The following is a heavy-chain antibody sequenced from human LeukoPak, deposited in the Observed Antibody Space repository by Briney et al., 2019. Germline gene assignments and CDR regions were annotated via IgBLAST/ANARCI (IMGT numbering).Heavy chain of an antibody. D-gene: IGHD3-10*01. CDR2: ISGSGAMT. Sequence: GGSLRLSCAASGFTFSNHAMVWVRQAPGKGLKWVSSISGSGAMTYYADSVKGRFTISRDNSKNTLYLQMNSLRAEDTAVYYCAKDQGHYYGSGSYFDYWGQGTLVTVSS. CDR1: GFTFSNHA. CDR3: AKDQGHYYGSGSYFDY. J-gene: IGHJ4*02. V-gene: IGHV3-23*01.